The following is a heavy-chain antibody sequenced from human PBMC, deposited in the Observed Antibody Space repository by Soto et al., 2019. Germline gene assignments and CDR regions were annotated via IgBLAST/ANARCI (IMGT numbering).Heavy chain of an antibody. D-gene: IGHD1-26*01. CDR3: ARGGSLYWYFDL. Sequence: ASVKVSCKASGYTFTSYDINWVRQATGQGLEWMGWMNPNSGNTKYSQKFQGRVTITRDTSASTAYMELSSLRSEDTAVYYCARGGSLYWYFDLWGRGTLVTV. CDR2: MNPNSGNT. J-gene: IGHJ2*01. V-gene: IGHV1-8*01. CDR1: GYTFTSYD.